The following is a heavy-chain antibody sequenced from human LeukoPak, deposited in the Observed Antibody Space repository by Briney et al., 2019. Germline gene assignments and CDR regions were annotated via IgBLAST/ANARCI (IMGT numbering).Heavy chain of an antibody. CDR1: GYTFTSYG. V-gene: IGHV1-18*01. CDR2: ISAYNGNT. J-gene: IGHJ4*02. CDR3: ASAGYDDYVI. D-gene: IGHD4-17*01. Sequence: ASVTVSCKASGYTFTSYGMSGVRQAPGQGLEWMGWISAYNGNTNYAQKLQGRVTMTTDKSTSTAYMELRSLRSDDTAVYYCASAGYDDYVIWGQGTLVTVSS.